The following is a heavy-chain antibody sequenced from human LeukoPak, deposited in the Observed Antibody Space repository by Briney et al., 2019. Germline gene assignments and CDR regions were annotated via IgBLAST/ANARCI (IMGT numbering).Heavy chain of an antibody. CDR1: GYTFTSYG. J-gene: IGHJ4*02. CDR2: ISAYTGNT. Sequence: ASVKVSCKASGYTFTSYGISWVRQAPGQGLEWMGWISAYTGNTDYAQKFQGRVTMTTDTSTSTAYMELRSLRSDDTAVYYCARGGYSYGYMGYSDYWGQGTLATVSS. D-gene: IGHD5-18*01. CDR3: ARGGYSYGYMGYSDY. V-gene: IGHV1-18*01.